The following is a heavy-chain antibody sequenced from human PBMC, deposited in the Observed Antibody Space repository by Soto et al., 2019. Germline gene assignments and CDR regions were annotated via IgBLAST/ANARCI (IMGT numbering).Heavy chain of an antibody. V-gene: IGHV3-15*01. D-gene: IGHD3-3*01. CDR1: GFTFSNAW. Sequence: EVQLVESGGGLVKPGGSLRLSCAASGFTFSNAWMSWVRQAPGKGLEWVGRIKSKTDGGTTDYAAPVKGRFTISRDDSKNTLYLEMNSLKTEDTDVYYCTTAGGYDFWSGYLYYFDYWGQGTLVTVAS. J-gene: IGHJ4*02. CDR3: TTAGGYDFWSGYLYYFDY. CDR2: IKSKTDGGTT.